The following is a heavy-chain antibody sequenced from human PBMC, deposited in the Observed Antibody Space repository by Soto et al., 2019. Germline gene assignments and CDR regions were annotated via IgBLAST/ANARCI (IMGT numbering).Heavy chain of an antibody. D-gene: IGHD6-6*01. V-gene: IGHV3-66*01. CDR1: GFTVSSNY. J-gene: IGHJ4*02. CDR2: IYSGGST. CDR3: ARVSVRYSSSSEPFDY. Sequence: PGGSLRLSCAASGFTVSSNYMSWVRQAPGKGLEWVSVIYSGGSTYYADSVKGRFTISRDNSKNTLYLQMNSLRAEDTAVYYCARVSVRYSSSSEPFDYWGQGTLVTVSS.